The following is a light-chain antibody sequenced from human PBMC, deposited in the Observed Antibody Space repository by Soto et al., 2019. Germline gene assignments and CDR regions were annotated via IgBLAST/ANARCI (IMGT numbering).Light chain of an antibody. CDR1: SPNIVAGYD. CDR2: GNT. J-gene: IGLJ3*02. CDR3: HAYESGLSGSL. Sequence: QSVLTQPPSVSGAPGQRVTISCTVTSPNIVAGYDVHWYQQLPGKDPKLLIFGNTNRPSGVPDRFSGSKSGNSVSLAITGLQAEDDADYYCHAYESGLSGSLFGGVTKVTVL. V-gene: IGLV1-40*01.